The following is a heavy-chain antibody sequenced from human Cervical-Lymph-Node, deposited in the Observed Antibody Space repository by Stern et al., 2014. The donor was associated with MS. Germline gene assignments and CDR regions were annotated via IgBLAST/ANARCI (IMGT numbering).Heavy chain of an antibody. CDR3: ATLRAGYSYAHSPELDY. CDR1: GFTFSSYG. J-gene: IGHJ4*02. Sequence: VQLVDSGGGVVQPGRSLRLSCAASGFTFSSYGMHWVRQAPGKGLEWVAVISYDGSNKYYADSVKGRFTISRDNSKNTLYLQMNSLRAEDTAVYYCATLRAGYSYAHSPELDYWGQGTLVTVSS. CDR2: ISYDGSNK. D-gene: IGHD5-18*01. V-gene: IGHV3-30*03.